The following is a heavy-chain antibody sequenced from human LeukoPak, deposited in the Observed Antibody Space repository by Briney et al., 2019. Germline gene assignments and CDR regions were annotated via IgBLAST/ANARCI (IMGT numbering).Heavy chain of an antibody. J-gene: IGHJ3*01. CDR2: ISSSSSTI. D-gene: IGHD3-9*01. Sequence: GGSLRLSCAASGFTFSNFAVSWVRQAPGKGLEWVSYISSSSSTIYYADSVKGRFTISRDNAKNSLYLQMNSLRAEDTAVYYCARDRYDILTGYNDAFDVWGQGTKVTVSS. CDR3: ARDRYDILTGYNDAFDV. V-gene: IGHV3-48*01. CDR1: GFTFSNFA.